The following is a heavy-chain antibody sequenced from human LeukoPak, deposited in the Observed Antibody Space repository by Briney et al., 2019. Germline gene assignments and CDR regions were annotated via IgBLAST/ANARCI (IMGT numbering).Heavy chain of an antibody. Sequence: SETLSLTCTVSGGSISSYYWSWIRQPPGKGLEWIGYTYYSGSTNYNPSLKSRVTISVDTSKNQSSLKLSSVTAADTAVYYCASYPVSGSYYDYWGRGTLVTVSS. V-gene: IGHV4-59*08. J-gene: IGHJ4*02. CDR1: GGSISSYY. CDR2: TYYSGST. CDR3: ASYPVSGSYYDY. D-gene: IGHD1-26*01.